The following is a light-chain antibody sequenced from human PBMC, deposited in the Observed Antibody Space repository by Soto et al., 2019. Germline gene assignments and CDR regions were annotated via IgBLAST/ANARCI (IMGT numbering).Light chain of an antibody. V-gene: IGLV1-40*01. CDR3: QSYDSSLSGSYV. Sequence: QSVLTQPPSVSGAPGQRVTISCTGSSSNIGAGYDVHWYQQLPGTAPKLLIYGNSNRPSGVPDRFSGSKSGTSASLAITGLQXEDEADYYCQSYDSSLSGSYVFGTGTKVTVL. CDR1: SSNIGAGYD. CDR2: GNS. J-gene: IGLJ1*01.